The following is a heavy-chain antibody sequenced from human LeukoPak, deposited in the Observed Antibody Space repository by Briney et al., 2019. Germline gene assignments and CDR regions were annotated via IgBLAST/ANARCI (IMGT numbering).Heavy chain of an antibody. J-gene: IGHJ3*02. Sequence: SETLSLTCTVSGGSITSYYWSWIRQPPGKGLEWIGYIYYSGSANYNPSLKSRVTISVDTSKNQFSLKLSSVTAADTAVYYCARATKRQLLGAFDIWGQGTMVTVSS. D-gene: IGHD1-1*01. CDR2: IYYSGSA. CDR3: ARATKRQLLGAFDI. V-gene: IGHV4-59*01. CDR1: GGSITSYY.